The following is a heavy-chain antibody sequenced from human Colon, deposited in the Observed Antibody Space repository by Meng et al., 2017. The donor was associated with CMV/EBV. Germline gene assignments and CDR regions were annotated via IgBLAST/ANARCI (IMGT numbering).Heavy chain of an antibody. CDR3: AKLSSGWPHYFDY. Sequence: GGSLRLSCAASGFTFSTYSMSWVRQAPGKGLEWVTGISSSGGTTYCADSVKGRFTISRDNSKNTVDLQMNSLRAEDTAVYYCAKLSSGWPHYFDYWGQGTLVTVSS. V-gene: IGHV3-23*01. CDR2: ISSSGGTT. D-gene: IGHD6-19*01. J-gene: IGHJ4*02. CDR1: GFTFSTYS.